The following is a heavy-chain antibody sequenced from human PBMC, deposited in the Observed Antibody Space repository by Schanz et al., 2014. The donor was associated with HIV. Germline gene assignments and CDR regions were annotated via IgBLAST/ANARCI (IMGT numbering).Heavy chain of an antibody. Sequence: QVQLAQSGAQVRKPGASVKVSCKASGYTFTSYDINWVRQATGQGLEWMGWMNPNSGYTGYAQKFQGRVTMTRHTPTSTAYMELSSLRSDDTAVYYCARMSPSSTSYGDAFDVWGQGTMITVSS. V-gene: IGHV1-8*01. CDR3: ARMSPSSTSYGDAFDV. J-gene: IGHJ3*01. CDR2: MNPNSGYT. CDR1: GYTFTSYD. D-gene: IGHD2-2*01.